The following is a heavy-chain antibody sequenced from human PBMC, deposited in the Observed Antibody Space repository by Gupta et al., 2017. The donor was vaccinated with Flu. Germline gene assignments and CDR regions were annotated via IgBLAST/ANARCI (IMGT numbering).Heavy chain of an antibody. CDR1: GGAISTYY. Sequence: GGAISTYYWSCIRRTPGKGLEWIAYIHYTGSSNYNHSLKSRVTISRDTSKNQFSLKLASVTAADTAVYYCARFGRCGDPNCAGVDDGGQGTMVTVSS. D-gene: IGHD7-27*01. CDR3: ARFGRCGDPNCAGVDD. V-gene: IGHV4-59*01. CDR2: IHYTGSS. J-gene: IGHJ4*02.